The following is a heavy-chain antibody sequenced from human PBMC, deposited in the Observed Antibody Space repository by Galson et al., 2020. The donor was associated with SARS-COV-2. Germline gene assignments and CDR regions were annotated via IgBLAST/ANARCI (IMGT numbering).Heavy chain of an antibody. CDR2: ISFDSSNK. V-gene: IGHV3-30*03. CDR1: RFDFTRYD. J-gene: IGHJ2*01. Sequence: GGYLRLSCAASRFDFTRYDIYWVRQAPGKGLECVALISFDSSNKFYVDLVKVRFTISRDNSRNMVYLQMNSLRPEDTAVYYCARDDWYFDLCGRGTLVTVSS. CDR3: ARDDWYFDL.